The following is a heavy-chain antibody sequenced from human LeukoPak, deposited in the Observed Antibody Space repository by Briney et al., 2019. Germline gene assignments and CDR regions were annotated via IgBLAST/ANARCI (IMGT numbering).Heavy chain of an antibody. D-gene: IGHD3-9*01. CDR1: GYTFIGYY. J-gene: IGHJ3*02. V-gene: IGHV1-2*02. Sequence: ASVKVSCKASGYTFIGYYMHWVRQAPGQGLEWMGWINPNSGGTNYAQKFQGRVTMTRDTSISTACMELSRLRSDDTAVYYCARDFPPHYDILTGYYVRSGAFDIWGQGTMVTVSS. CDR3: ARDFPPHYDILTGYYVRSGAFDI. CDR2: INPNSGGT.